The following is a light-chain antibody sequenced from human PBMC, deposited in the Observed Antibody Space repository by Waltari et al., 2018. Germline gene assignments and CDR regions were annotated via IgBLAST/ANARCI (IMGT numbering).Light chain of an antibody. CDR3: QQRSNWPRT. J-gene: IGKJ1*01. V-gene: IGKV3-11*01. Sequence: EIVLTQSPATLSLSPGERATLSCRASQSVSSYLAWYQQMPGQAPRLLTHSASNRATGIPARFSGSGSGTDFTLTISSLEPEDFAVYYCQQRSNWPRTFGQGTKVEIK. CDR2: SAS. CDR1: QSVSSY.